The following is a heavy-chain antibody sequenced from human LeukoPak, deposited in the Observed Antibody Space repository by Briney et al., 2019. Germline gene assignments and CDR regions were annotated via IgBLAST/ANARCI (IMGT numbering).Heavy chain of an antibody. CDR2: IYSGGST. Sequence: GGPLRLPCAASGLPVSRNYMRCPRQAPGKGRVGVSVIYSGGSTYYADSVKGRCTTSTDNSKNTLYLQMNSLRAEDTAVYYCARGMIAAADRDAFDIWGQGTMVTAS. CDR1: GLPVSRNY. CDR3: ARGMIAAADRDAFDI. V-gene: IGHV3-53*01. D-gene: IGHD6-13*01. J-gene: IGHJ3*02.